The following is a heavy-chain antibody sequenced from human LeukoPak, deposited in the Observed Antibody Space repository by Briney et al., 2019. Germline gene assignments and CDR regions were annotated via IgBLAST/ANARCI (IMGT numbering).Heavy chain of an antibody. Sequence: SETLSLTCTVSGGSISSYYWSWIRQPPGKGLEWIGYIYYSGSTNYNPSLKSRVTISVDTSKNQFSLKLSSVTAADTAVYYCARELRYPSGFQHWGQGTLVTVSS. CDR1: GGSISSYY. V-gene: IGHV4-59*01. CDR3: ARELRYPSGFQH. CDR2: IYYSGST. D-gene: IGHD3-9*01. J-gene: IGHJ1*01.